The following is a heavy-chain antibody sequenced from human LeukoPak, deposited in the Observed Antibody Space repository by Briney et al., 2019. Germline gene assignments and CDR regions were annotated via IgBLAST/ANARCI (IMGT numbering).Heavy chain of an antibody. CDR3: ARGGIAMADPDY. CDR2: ISSSGSSI. CDR1: GFTFGDYY. D-gene: IGHD6-19*01. V-gene: IGHV3-11*04. J-gene: IGHJ4*02. Sequence: GGSLRLSCAASGFTFGDYYMSWIRQAPGKGLECVSYISSSGSSIYYADSVKGRFTISRDNAKNSLYLQMNSLRGEDTAVYYCARGGIAMADPDYWGQGTLVTVSS.